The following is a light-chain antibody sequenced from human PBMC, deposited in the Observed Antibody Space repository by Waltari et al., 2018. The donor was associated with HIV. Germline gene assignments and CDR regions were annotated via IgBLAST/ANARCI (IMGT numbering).Light chain of an antibody. V-gene: IGLV1-51*01. CDR2: DNT. J-gene: IGLJ2*01. CDR3: GTWDSSLSAVL. CDR1: STNIGSNR. Sequence: QSVLTQPPSVSAAPGQKVTISCSGSSTNIGSNRVFWYQQLPGTAPKLLIYDNTKRPSGIPDRFPGSKSGTLATLGITGLQTGDEADYYCGTWDSSLSAVLFGGGTKLTVL.